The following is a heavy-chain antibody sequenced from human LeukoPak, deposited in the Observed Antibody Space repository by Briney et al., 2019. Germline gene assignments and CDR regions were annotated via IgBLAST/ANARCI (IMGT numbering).Heavy chain of an antibody. J-gene: IGHJ6*03. D-gene: IGHD1-1*01. CDR1: GGSISSSSYY. V-gene: IGHV4-39*02. CDR2: IYYRATT. Sequence: SETLSLTCTVYGGSISSSSYYWGWIRQARGKGVERIETIYYRATTYYNPSLKSRVSISADTSKNHFSLKLSSVTAADTAVYYCARPGHSYYYMDVWGKGTTVTVSS. CDR3: ARPGHSYYYMDV.